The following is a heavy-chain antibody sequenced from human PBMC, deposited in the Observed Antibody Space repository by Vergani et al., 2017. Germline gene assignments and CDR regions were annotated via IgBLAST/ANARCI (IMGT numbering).Heavy chain of an antibody. CDR3: AKHFRGWGMDY. D-gene: IGHD3-16*01. J-gene: IGHJ4*02. V-gene: IGHV3-30*02. CDR1: GFTLSNYD. CDR2: IQFDGSNQ. Sequence: QVQLVESGGGVVQRGGSLRLSCATSGFTLSNYDMQWIRQGPGKGLEFVAFIQFDGSNQYYADSVKGRFTLSRDFSRNTLSLQMNSLRNDDTATYYCAKHFRGWGMDYWGQGTQVIVSS.